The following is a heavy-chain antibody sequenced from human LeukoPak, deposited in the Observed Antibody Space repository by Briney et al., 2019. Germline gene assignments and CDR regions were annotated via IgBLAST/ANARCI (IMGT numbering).Heavy chain of an antibody. J-gene: IGHJ4*02. D-gene: IGHD6-13*01. V-gene: IGHV1-24*01. CDR1: GYTLTELS. CDR2: FDPEDGET. CDR3: TTRGGYMVDC. Sequence: GASVKVSCEVSGYTLTELSMHWVRQAPGKGLEWMGGFDPEDGETIYAQKFQGRVTMTEDTSTDTAYMDLSGLRSEDTAMYYCTTRGGYMVDCWGQGTLVTVSS.